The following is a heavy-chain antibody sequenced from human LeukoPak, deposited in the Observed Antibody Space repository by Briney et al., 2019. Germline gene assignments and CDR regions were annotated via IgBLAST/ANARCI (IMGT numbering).Heavy chain of an antibody. CDR1: GGIFSSYA. V-gene: IGHV1-69*10. D-gene: IGHD6-19*01. J-gene: IGHJ1*01. Sequence: GASVKVSCKASGGIFSSYAFSWVRQAPGQGLEWMGGIIPILGKASYAQKFQDRVTITADESTSTAYMELSSLRSEDTAVYYCATGDSIAVAVEYFHHWGQGTLVTVSS. CDR2: IIPILGKA. CDR3: ATGDSIAVAVEYFHH.